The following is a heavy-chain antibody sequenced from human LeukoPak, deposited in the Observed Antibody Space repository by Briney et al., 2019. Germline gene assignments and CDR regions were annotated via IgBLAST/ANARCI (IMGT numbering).Heavy chain of an antibody. CDR3: AKGAAGGPLYFDY. J-gene: IGHJ4*02. CDR1: GFTFSSYA. CDR2: LRGNGDA. D-gene: IGHD3-16*01. Sequence: GGSLRLSCVASGFTFSSYAMSWVRETPARGLEWVSSLRGNGDAFYADSVKGRFTISRDNSKNTLYLQMNSLRAEDTAVYYCAKGAAGGPLYFDYWGQGTLVTVSS. V-gene: IGHV3-23*01.